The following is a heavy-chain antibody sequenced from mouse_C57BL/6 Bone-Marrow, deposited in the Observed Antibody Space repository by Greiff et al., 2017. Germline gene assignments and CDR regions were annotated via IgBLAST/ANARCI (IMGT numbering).Heavy chain of an antibody. CDR1: GYTFTSYW. CDR2: IHPNSGST. V-gene: IGHV1-64*01. D-gene: IGHD2-4*01. J-gene: IGHJ1*03. Sequence: VQLQQPGAELVKPGASVNLSCKASGYTFTSYWMHWVKQRPGQGLEWIGMIHPNSGSTNYNEKFKSKATLTVDKSSSTAYMQLSSLTSEDSAVYYCARDVYDYDWYFDVWGTGTTVTVSS. CDR3: ARDVYDYDWYFDV.